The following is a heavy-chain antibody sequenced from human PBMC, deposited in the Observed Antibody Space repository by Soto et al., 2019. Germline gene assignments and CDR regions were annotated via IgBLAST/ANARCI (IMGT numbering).Heavy chain of an antibody. CDR1: GYTFTGYY. Sequence: ASVKVSCKASGYTFTGYYMHWVRQAPGQGLEWMGWINPNSGGTYYAQKFQGWVTMTRDTSLSTAYMELSRLRSDDTAVYYCARANTVTTDLDYWGQGALVTVSS. V-gene: IGHV1-2*04. CDR3: ARANTVTTDLDY. D-gene: IGHD4-17*01. CDR2: INPNSGGT. J-gene: IGHJ4*02.